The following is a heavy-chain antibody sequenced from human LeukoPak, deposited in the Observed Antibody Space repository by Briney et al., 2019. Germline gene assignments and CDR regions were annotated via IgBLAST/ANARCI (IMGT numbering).Heavy chain of an antibody. CDR3: ASYHYDSSGYYPPAEYFQH. Sequence: GESLKISCKGSGYSFTSYWIGWVRQMPGKGLEWMGIIYPGDSDTRYSPSFQGQVTIAADKYISTAYLQWSSLKASDTAMYYCASYHYDSSGYYPPAEYFQHWGQGTLVTVSS. J-gene: IGHJ1*01. CDR2: IYPGDSDT. CDR1: GYSFTSYW. D-gene: IGHD3-22*01. V-gene: IGHV5-51*01.